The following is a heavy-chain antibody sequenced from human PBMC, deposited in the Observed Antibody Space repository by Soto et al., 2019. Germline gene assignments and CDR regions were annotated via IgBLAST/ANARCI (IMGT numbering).Heavy chain of an antibody. CDR1: GFSFTSQW. J-gene: IGHJ4*02. Sequence: GESLKISCKGSGFSFTSQWIAWVRQTPGKGLEWMGTVYPSDSHTRYSPSFQGQVTISADKSISTAYLQWSSLKASDTAMYYCARQSGETYTPMDHWGQGTLVTVSS. D-gene: IGHD5-18*01. CDR2: VYPSDSHT. V-gene: IGHV5-51*01. CDR3: ARQSGETYTPMDH.